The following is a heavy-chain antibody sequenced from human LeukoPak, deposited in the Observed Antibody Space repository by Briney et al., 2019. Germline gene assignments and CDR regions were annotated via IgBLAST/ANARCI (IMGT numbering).Heavy chain of an antibody. J-gene: IGHJ5*02. CDR1: GFTFSSYG. V-gene: IGHV3-30*18. D-gene: IGHD6-13*01. CDR3: AKDRFRGNVGSSWNGFMYWFDP. CDR2: ISYDGSNK. Sequence: GGSLRLSCAASGFTFSSYGMHWVRQAPGKGLEWVAVISYDGSNKYYADSVKGRFTISRDNSKNTLYLQMNSLRAEDTAVYYCAKDRFRGNVGSSWNGFMYWFDPWGQGTLVTVSS.